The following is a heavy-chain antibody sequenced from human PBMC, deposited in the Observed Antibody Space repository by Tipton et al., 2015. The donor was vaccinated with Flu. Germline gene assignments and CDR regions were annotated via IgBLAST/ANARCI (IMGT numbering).Heavy chain of an antibody. CDR1: GFSFSSYG. D-gene: IGHD6-19*01. CDR2: ISFFGRDK. V-gene: IGHV3-30*18. Sequence: SLRLSCAASGFSFSSYGMHWVRQAPGKGLEWVAGISFFGRDKYFADSVKGRFTISRDNSKNTLYLQMNSLRAEDTAVYSCAKVIPELVAGLDSWGQGTLVTVSS. CDR3: AKVIPELVAGLDS. J-gene: IGHJ4*02.